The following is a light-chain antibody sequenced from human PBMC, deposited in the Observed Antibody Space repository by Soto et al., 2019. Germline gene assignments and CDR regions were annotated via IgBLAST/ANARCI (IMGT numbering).Light chain of an antibody. Sequence: DIQMTQSTSTLSGSVGDRVTITCRASQTIRSWLAWYQQKPGKAPKLLIYKASTLKSGVPSRFSGSGSGTEFTLTISSLQPDDFATYYCQHYNSYSEAFGQGTKVELK. CDR3: QHYNSYSEA. J-gene: IGKJ1*01. CDR2: KAS. CDR1: QTIRSW. V-gene: IGKV1-5*03.